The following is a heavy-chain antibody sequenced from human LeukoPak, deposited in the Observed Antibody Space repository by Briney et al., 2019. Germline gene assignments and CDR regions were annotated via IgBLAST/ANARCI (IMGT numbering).Heavy chain of an antibody. CDR2: IYYSGST. CDR3: ARVAKNHPTSIVVVPAATMDV. CDR1: GGSISSYY. Sequence: TSETLSLTCTVSGGSISSYYWSWLRQPPGKGLEWIGYIYYSGSTNYNPSLKSRVTISVDTSKHQFSLKLSSVTAADTAVYYCARVAKNHPTSIVVVPAATMDVWRKGTAVTDSS. V-gene: IGHV4-59*01. D-gene: IGHD2-2*01. J-gene: IGHJ6*03.